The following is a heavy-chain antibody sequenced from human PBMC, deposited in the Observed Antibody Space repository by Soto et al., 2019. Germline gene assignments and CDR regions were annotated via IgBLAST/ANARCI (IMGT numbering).Heavy chain of an antibody. CDR3: ARDPDLIEAAGNYFDY. Sequence: GGSLRLSCAASGLTLSSHWMTWVRQAPGKALEWVANIKQDGSETYYADSVKGRFTISRDNAKNSLFLQMASLRLEDTALYYCARDPDLIEAAGNYFDYWGQGTLVTVSS. J-gene: IGHJ4*02. D-gene: IGHD6-13*01. V-gene: IGHV3-7*01. CDR1: GLTLSSHW. CDR2: IKQDGSET.